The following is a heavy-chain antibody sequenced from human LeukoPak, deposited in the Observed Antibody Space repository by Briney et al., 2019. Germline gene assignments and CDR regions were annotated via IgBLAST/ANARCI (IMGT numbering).Heavy chain of an antibody. Sequence: SETLSLTCTFSGGSITSYYWSWIRQPPGKGLEWIGYIYYSGSTNYNPSLKSRVTISVDTSKNQFSLKLSSVTAADTAVYYCARTTEGGYTYNYFYYYYMDVWGKGTTVTISS. CDR1: GGSITSYY. CDR2: IYYSGST. J-gene: IGHJ6*03. D-gene: IGHD5-18*01. CDR3: ARTTEGGYTYNYFYYYYMDV. V-gene: IGHV4-59*01.